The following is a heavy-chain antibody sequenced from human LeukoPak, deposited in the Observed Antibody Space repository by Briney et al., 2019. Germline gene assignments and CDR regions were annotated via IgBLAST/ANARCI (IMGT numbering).Heavy chain of an antibody. CDR2: ISSSGSTI. CDR3: TKGQDGSYYRGYFDY. Sequence: GGSLRLSCAASGFTFSSYEMNWVRQAPGKGLECVSYISSSGSTIYYADSVKGRFTISRDNAKNSLYLQMNSLGPEDTALYYCTKGQDGSYYRGYFDYWGQGTLVTVSS. D-gene: IGHD1-26*01. CDR1: GFTFSSYE. V-gene: IGHV3-48*03. J-gene: IGHJ4*02.